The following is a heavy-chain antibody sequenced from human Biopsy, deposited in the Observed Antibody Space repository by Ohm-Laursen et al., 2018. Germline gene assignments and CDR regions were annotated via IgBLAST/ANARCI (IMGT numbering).Heavy chain of an antibody. J-gene: IGHJ4*02. CDR3: ALGGIQFLEWPGDFFNY. Sequence: ASVKVSCKSSGYSFTSYAISWVRQAPGQGLEWMGWINPDNGDIHYAQKLQGRVTMTTDTSTTTAYMELRSLTSDDTALYYCALGGIQFLEWPGDFFNYWGQGTLVTVSS. CDR1: GYSFTSYA. V-gene: IGHV1-18*01. D-gene: IGHD3-3*01. CDR2: INPDNGDI.